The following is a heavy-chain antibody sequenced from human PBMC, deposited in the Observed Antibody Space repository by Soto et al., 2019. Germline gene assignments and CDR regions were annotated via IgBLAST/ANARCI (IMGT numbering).Heavy chain of an antibody. J-gene: IGHJ6*02. CDR2: VNHSGST. V-gene: IGHV4-34*01. CDR1: GGSFSGYY. Sequence: QVQLQQWGAGLLKPSETLSLTCGVYGGSFSGYYWSWIRQPPGKGLEWIGEVNHSGSTNYNPSLKSRVIISVDTSKNQFSLKLSSVTAADTALYYCARKYLPYYGSGSPYGMDVWGQGTTVTVSS. D-gene: IGHD3-10*01. CDR3: ARKYLPYYGSGSPYGMDV.